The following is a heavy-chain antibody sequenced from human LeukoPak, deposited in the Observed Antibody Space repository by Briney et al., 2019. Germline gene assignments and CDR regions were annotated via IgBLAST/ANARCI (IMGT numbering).Heavy chain of an antibody. CDR1: GGTFSSYA. Sequence: SVKVSCKASGGTFSSYAISWVRQAPGQGLEWMGGIIPIFGTANYAQKFQGRVTITTDESTSTAYMELSSLRSEDTAVYYCARGLRGRGYSSSWYGSNTHWFDPWGQGTLVTVSS. J-gene: IGHJ5*02. D-gene: IGHD6-13*01. CDR3: ARGLRGRGYSSSWYGSNTHWFDP. CDR2: IIPIFGTA. V-gene: IGHV1-69*05.